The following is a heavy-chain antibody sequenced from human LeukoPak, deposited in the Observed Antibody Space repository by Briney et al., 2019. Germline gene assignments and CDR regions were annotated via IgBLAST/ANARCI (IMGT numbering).Heavy chain of an antibody. CDR1: GFTSRNYW. CDR3: ARDGVEFYNWFDP. CDR2: INSDGSST. Sequence: GGPLSLSCAPLGFTSRNYWMPWVPQAPGKGWGWVSRINSDGSSTTYADSVKGRFTISRDNAKNTLYLQMNSLRAEDTAVYYCARDGVEFYNWFDPWGQGTLVTVSS. J-gene: IGHJ5*02. V-gene: IGHV3-74*01. D-gene: IGHD2-21*01.